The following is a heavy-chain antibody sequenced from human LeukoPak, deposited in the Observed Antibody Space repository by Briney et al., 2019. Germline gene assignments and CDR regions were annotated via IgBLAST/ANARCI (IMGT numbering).Heavy chain of an antibody. D-gene: IGHD6-13*01. CDR3: ARVPDSSSWYRPSSNWFDP. V-gene: IGHV1-8*01. CDR2: MNPNSGNT. CDR1: GYTFTSYA. J-gene: IGHJ5*02. Sequence: ASVKVSCKASGYTFTSYAINWVRQATGQGLEWMGWMNPNSGNTGYAQKFQGRVTMTRNTSISTAYMELSSLRSEDTAVYYCARVPDSSSWYRPSSNWFDPWGQGTLVTVSS.